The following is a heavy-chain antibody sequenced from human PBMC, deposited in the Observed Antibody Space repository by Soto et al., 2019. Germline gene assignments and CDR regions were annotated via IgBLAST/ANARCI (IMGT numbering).Heavy chain of an antibody. V-gene: IGHV3-33*01. D-gene: IGHD3-10*01. CDR3: ARDHNRLLWFGELLQNYYYYGMDV. Sequence: QVQLVESGGGVVQPGRSLRLSCAASGFTFSSYGMHWVRQAPGKGLEWVAVIWYDGSNKYYADSVKGRFTISRDNSKNTRXXQXNXXRAEDTAVYYCARDHNRLLWFGELLQNYYYYGMDVWGQGTTVTVSS. CDR1: GFTFSSYG. J-gene: IGHJ6*02. CDR2: IWYDGSNK.